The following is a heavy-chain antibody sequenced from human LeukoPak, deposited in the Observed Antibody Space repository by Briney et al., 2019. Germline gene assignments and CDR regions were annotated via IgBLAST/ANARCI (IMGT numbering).Heavy chain of an antibody. CDR2: ISGSGGST. V-gene: IGHV3-23*01. J-gene: IGHJ4*02. Sequence: PGGSQRLSCAASGFTFSSYAMSWVRQAPGKGLEWVSAISGSGGSTYYADSVKGRFTISRVNSKNTLYLQMNSLRAEDTAVYYCAKSPTMVRGVINTKYIDYWGQGTLVTVSS. D-gene: IGHD3-10*01. CDR1: GFTFSSYA. CDR3: AKSPTMVRGVINTKYIDY.